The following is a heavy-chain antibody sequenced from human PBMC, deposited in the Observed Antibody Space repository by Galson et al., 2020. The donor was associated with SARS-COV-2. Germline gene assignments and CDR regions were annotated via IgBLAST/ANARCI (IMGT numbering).Heavy chain of an antibody. CDR1: GFTFSSYS. V-gene: IGHV3-48*02. J-gene: IGHJ4*01. CDR3: ATEAHDY. CDR2: ITRGSDTN. Sequence: TGGSLSLSCAASGFTFSSYSMTWVRQAPGKGLEWVSYITRGSDTNYYADSKKGRFTASRDNAKNSAYLHMNNLRDEETAVYCCATEAHDYWGHGTLVTVSS.